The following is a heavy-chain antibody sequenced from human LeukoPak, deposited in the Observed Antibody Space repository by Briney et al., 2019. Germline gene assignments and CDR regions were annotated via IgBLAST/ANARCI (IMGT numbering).Heavy chain of an antibody. Sequence: SETLSLTCTVSGGSISSSSYYWGWIRQPPGKGLEWIGSIYYSGSTYYNPSLKSRVTISVDTSKNQFSLKLSSVTAADTAVYYCARVGGDCGGDCSQYWYFDLWGHGTLVSVSS. V-gene: IGHV4-39*07. D-gene: IGHD2-21*02. J-gene: IGHJ2*01. CDR1: GGSISSSSYY. CDR2: IYYSGST. CDR3: ARVGGDCGGDCSQYWYFDL.